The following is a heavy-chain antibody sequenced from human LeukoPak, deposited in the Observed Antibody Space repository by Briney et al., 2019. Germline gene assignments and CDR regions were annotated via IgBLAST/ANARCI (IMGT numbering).Heavy chain of an antibody. Sequence: SETLSLTCTVSGGSISSYYWSWIRQPPGKGLEWIGEINHSGSTNYNPSLKSRVTISVDTSKNQFSLKLSSVTAADTAVYYCARDRLGSAFDIWGQGTMVTVSS. D-gene: IGHD3-16*01. J-gene: IGHJ3*02. CDR2: INHSGST. CDR3: ARDRLGSAFDI. CDR1: GGSISSYY. V-gene: IGHV4-34*01.